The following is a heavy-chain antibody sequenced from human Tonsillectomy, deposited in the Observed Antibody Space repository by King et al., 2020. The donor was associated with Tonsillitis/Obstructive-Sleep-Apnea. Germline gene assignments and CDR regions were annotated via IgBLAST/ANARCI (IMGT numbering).Heavy chain of an antibody. J-gene: IGHJ4*02. CDR2: IYSSGNT. CDR3: ERGYNWIDY. CDR1: GGSISSYS. Sequence: QLQESGPGLVKPSETLSLTCTVSGGSISSYSWSWIRQPAGKGLEWIGRIYSSGNTNYNPPLKSRITMSVDTSKNQFSLQLSSVTAADTAVYCCERGYNWIDYWGQGTLVTVSS. D-gene: IGHD1-1*01. V-gene: IGHV4-4*07.